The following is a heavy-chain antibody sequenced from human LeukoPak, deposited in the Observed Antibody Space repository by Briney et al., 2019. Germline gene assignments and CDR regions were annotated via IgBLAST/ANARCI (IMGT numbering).Heavy chain of an antibody. Sequence: GGSLRVSCAPSGFTSSDYYMSWIRQAPGDGLEWVSYISSSGSTIYYADSVKGRFTISRDNAKNSLYLQMNSLRAEDTAVYYCARSSQWELPSARFDPWGQGTLVTVSS. D-gene: IGHD1-26*01. CDR3: ARSSQWELPSARFDP. CDR1: GFTSSDYY. J-gene: IGHJ5*02. CDR2: ISSSGSTI. V-gene: IGHV3-11*01.